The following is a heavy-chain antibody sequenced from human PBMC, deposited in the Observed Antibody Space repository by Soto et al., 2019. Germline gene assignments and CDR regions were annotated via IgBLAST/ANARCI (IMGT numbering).Heavy chain of an antibody. V-gene: IGHV3-30*18. CDR1: GFTFSSYG. J-gene: IGHJ4*02. D-gene: IGHD6-13*01. CDR2: TSHDGSEK. CDR3: AKDLRRYSLTWYNDFDH. Sequence: QVQLEESGGGVVQPGGSLRLSCAASGFTFSSYGIHCVRQAPGKGPEWVAVTSHDGSEKYYVDSVNGRFTISRDDSKNTIYMQMNSLRADDTAVYYCAKDLRRYSLTWYNDFDHWGQGTLVTVSS.